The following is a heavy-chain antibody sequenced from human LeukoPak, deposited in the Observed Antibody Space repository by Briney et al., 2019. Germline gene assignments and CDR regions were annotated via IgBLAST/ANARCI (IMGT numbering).Heavy chain of an antibody. J-gene: IGHJ4*02. D-gene: IGHD6-13*01. V-gene: IGHV1-69*13. CDR2: IIPIFGTV. CDR3: ASTAYSSSWFSY. Sequence: GASVKVSCKASGGTFSRYAISWVRQAPGQAREWMGGIIPIFGTVNYAQKFQGRVTITADESTSTAYMELSSLRSEDTAVYYCASTAYSSSWFSYWGQGTLVTVSS. CDR1: GGTFSRYA.